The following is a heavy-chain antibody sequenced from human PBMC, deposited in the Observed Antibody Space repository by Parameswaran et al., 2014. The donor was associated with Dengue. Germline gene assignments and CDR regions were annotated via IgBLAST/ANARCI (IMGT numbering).Heavy chain of an antibody. CDR3: ARDLRITIFGVVKGHYYGMDV. CDR2: INSDGSST. D-gene: IGHD3-3*01. J-gene: IGHJ6*02. Sequence: MPGVRQAPGKGLVWVSRINSDGSSTSYADSVKGRFTISRDNAKNTLYLQMNSLRAEDTAVYYCARDLRITIFGVVKGHYYGMDVWGQGTTVTVSS. V-gene: IGHV3-74*01.